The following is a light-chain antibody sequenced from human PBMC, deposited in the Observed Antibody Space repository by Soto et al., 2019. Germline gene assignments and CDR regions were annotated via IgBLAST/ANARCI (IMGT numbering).Light chain of an antibody. Sequence: EMVMTPSPAILVVSRGEIATLSWTASKSFNRNYLAWYKQHPGHPPSPXIYGISTRATGIPATCSRSGAGTEFSPTISSLHSEDFEVYYCQQYSKWPITFGQGTRLEIK. V-gene: IGKV3-15*01. J-gene: IGKJ5*01. CDR3: QQYSKWPIT. CDR1: KSFNRN. CDR2: GIS.